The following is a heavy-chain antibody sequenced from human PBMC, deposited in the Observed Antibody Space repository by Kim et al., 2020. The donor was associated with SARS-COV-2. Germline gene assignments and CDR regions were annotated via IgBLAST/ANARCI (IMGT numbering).Heavy chain of an antibody. CDR3: ARGYYDSSEGTALDY. CDR2: IDPSDSYT. CDR1: GFSFTDHW. D-gene: IGHD3-22*01. V-gene: IGHV5-10-1*01. J-gene: IGHJ4*02. Sequence: GESLKISCQGSGFSFTDHWISWVRQMPGKGLEWMGRIDPSDSYTNTSPSFQGHVTIPLDKSISTAYLQWSSLKTSDTAIYYCARGYYDSSEGTALDYWGQGTLVTVSS.